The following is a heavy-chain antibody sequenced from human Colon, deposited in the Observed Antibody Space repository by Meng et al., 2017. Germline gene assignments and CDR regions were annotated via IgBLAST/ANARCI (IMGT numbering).Heavy chain of an antibody. V-gene: IGHV3-49*03. CDR2: IRSNLFGATR. Sequence: GESLKISCTGSGFTFGDYAMNWFRQAPGKGLEWVGFIRSNLFGATREYAASVKGRFTISRDDSKSIAYLQMNTLKTEDTAVYYCSRMVRGVFRTDYWGQGTLVTVSS. J-gene: IGHJ4*02. D-gene: IGHD3-10*01. CDR1: GFTFGDYA. CDR3: SRMVRGVFRTDY.